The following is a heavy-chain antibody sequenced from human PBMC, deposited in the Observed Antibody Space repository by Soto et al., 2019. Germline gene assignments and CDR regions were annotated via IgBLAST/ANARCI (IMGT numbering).Heavy chain of an antibody. V-gene: IGHV4-39*02. J-gene: IGHJ4*02. Sequence: QLQLQESGPGLVKPWETLSLTCTVSGASVSSSTYYWGWVRQPPGKGLEWIGSVYRTGGTYYSPSLKNRIAISVDPSKKHLSLNLESVTAADTAVYFCFNGRYGSFDYGGQGTLVTFSS. CDR3: FNGRYGSFDY. CDR2: VYRTGGT. CDR1: GASVSSSTYY. D-gene: IGHD3-10*01.